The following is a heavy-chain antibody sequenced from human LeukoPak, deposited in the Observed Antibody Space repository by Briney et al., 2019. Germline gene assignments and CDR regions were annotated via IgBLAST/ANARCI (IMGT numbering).Heavy chain of an antibody. Sequence: TSSETLSLTCTVSGGSISTGDYYWSWIRQPPGKGLEYIGYIYYSGSTSYNPSLKSRVTISVDTSKNQFSLNLSSVTAADTAVYYCGRSGSTAFDYWGQGTLVTVSS. CDR2: IYYSGST. CDR3: GRSGSTAFDY. CDR1: GGSISTGDYY. J-gene: IGHJ4*02. V-gene: IGHV4-61*08. D-gene: IGHD1-26*01.